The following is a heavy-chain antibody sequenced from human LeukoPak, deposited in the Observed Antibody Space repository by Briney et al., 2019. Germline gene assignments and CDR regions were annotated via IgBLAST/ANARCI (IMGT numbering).Heavy chain of an antibody. J-gene: IGHJ3*02. D-gene: IGHD4-17*01. CDR3: ARVYPYGDPFLFDI. CDR2: IYYSGST. V-gene: IGHV4-59*01. Sequence: SETLSLTCTVSGGSISSYYWSWIRQPPGKGLEWIGYIYYSGSTNYNPSLKSRVTISVDTSKNQFSLKLSSVTAADTAVYYCARVYPYGDPFLFDIWGQGTMVTVSS. CDR1: GGSISSYY.